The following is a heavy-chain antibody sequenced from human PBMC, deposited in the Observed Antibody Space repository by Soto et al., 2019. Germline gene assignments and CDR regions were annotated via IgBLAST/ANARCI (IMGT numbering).Heavy chain of an antibody. Sequence: QLVESGGGLVKPGGSLRLSCVASGFPFSSFSLNWIRQAPGQGLEWVSSSGRVSTYIYYADSVRGRFTVSRDNAKNSVYLQMNGLTAEDSGIYYCARVTAGSGSYQIDLWGQGTLVTVSS. CDR1: GFPFSSFS. V-gene: IGHV3-21*02. J-gene: IGHJ4*02. D-gene: IGHD3-10*01. CDR3: ARVTAGSGSYQIDL. CDR2: SGRVSTYI.